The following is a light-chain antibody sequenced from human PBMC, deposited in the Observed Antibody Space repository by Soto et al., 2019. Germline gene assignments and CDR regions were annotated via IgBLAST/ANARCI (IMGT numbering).Light chain of an antibody. CDR1: SSDVGAYNY. Sequence: QSALTQPASVSGSPGQSITISCTGTSSDVGAYNYVSWYQHHPGRAPKLLISGVSDRPSGVSNRFSGSKSGNTASLTISGLQTEDEADYYCTSYTSSFTLLFGGGTKLTVL. V-gene: IGLV2-14*03. CDR3: TSYTSSFTLL. CDR2: GVS. J-gene: IGLJ3*02.